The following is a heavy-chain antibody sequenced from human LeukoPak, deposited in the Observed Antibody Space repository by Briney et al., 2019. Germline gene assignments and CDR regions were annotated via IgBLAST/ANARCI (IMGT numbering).Heavy chain of an antibody. Sequence: GGPLSLSCAVSVLPLCRYWMRWVRQAPGKALEGVANIKKDSCEKYSVDSVKGRVTFSRNNAKNSLYLQMNSLRAEDTAVYYGARREGLLWFGELGDYFDYWGQGTLVTVSS. CDR2: IKKDSCEK. CDR1: VLPLCRYW. V-gene: IGHV3-7*01. CDR3: ARREGLLWFGELGDYFDY. D-gene: IGHD3-10*01. J-gene: IGHJ4*02.